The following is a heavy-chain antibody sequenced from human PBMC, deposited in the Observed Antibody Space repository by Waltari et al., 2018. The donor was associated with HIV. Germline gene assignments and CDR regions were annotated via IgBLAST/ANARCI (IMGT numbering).Heavy chain of an antibody. CDR3: VRDSYGFDI. D-gene: IGHD3-16*01. J-gene: IGHJ5*02. Sequence: QVRLQQSGPGLMKPSQTLPLTCDISRDSLSSNTAAWNWVRRSPSRGFEWLGKTYYRSEWRFDYAGSMKGRLSISVDIAMNQFSLHLTSLIPDDTATYYCVRDSYGFDIWGQGNPV. CDR1: RDSLSSNTAA. V-gene: IGHV6-1*02. CDR2: TYYRSEWRF.